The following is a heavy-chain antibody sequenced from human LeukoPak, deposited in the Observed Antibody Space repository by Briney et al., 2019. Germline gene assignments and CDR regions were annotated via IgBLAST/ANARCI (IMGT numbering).Heavy chain of an antibody. V-gene: IGHV3-23*01. CDR2: ISGSGGSA. CDR3: AKARSCDFDY. CDR1: RLSLRSYA. J-gene: IGHJ4*02. Sequence: PGGSLRLSCAPSRLSLRSYAMSWVRQAPGKGLEWVSAISGSGGSAYYADSVKGRFTISRDNSKNTLYLQMNSLRAEDTAVYYCAKARSCDFDYWGQGTVVTVSS.